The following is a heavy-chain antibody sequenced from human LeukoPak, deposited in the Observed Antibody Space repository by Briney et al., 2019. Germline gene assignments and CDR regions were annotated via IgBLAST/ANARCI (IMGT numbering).Heavy chain of an antibody. J-gene: IGHJ4*02. V-gene: IGHV3-30*18. D-gene: IGHD5-18*01. CDR1: GFTFSSYG. CDR2: ISYDGSNK. CDR3: AKDRVQLWFGEVDY. Sequence: GGSLRLSCAASGFTFSSYGMHWVRQAPGKGLEWVAVISYDGSNKYYAGSVKGRFTISRDNSKNTLYLQMNSLRAEDTAVYYCAKDRVQLWFGEVDYWGQGTLVTVSS.